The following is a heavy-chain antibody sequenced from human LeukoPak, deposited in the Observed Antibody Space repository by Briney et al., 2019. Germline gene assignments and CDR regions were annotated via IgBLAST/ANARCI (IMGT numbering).Heavy chain of an antibody. J-gene: IGHJ6*02. D-gene: IGHD1-14*01. CDR2: IRYDGSNK. V-gene: IGHV3-30*02. Sequence: GGSLRLSCAASGFTFSSYGMHWVRQAPGKGLEWVAFIRYDGSNKYYADSVKGRFTISRDNSKNTLYLQMNNLRAEDTAVYYCARTGWGAYGMDVWGPGTTVTVSS. CDR3: ARTGWGAYGMDV. CDR1: GFTFSSYG.